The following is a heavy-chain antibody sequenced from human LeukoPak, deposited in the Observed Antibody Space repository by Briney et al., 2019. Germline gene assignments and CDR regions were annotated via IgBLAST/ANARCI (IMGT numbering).Heavy chain of an antibody. CDR2: ISYDGSNK. Sequence: GGSLRLSCAASGXTFSSYGMHWVRQAPGKGLEWVGVISYDGSNKYYAASVKGRFTISRDNYKSTLYLQMNSLRAEDTAVYYCAKDIIEDVVVNYYGMDVWGQGTTVTVSS. D-gene: IGHD3-22*01. CDR1: GXTFSSYG. V-gene: IGHV3-30*18. J-gene: IGHJ6*02. CDR3: AKDIIEDVVVNYYGMDV.